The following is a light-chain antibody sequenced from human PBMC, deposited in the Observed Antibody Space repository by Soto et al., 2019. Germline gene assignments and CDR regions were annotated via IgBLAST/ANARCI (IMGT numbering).Light chain of an antibody. CDR3: SLYTSSSTVV. V-gene: IGLV2-14*01. CDR1: SSDVGGYNY. J-gene: IGLJ2*01. Sequence: QSALTQPASVSGSPGQSITISCTGTSSDVGGYNYVSWYQQHPGKAPKLMIYDVSNRPSGVSNRFSGSKSGNTASLTISGLQAEDEADYYCSLYTSSSTVVFAGGTKLTVL. CDR2: DVS.